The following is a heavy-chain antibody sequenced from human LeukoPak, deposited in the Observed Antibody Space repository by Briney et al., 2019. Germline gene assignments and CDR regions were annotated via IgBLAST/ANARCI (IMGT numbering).Heavy chain of an antibody. CDR1: GYTFTGYY. D-gene: IGHD6-19*01. CDR3: ARGIAVAGQSYYYYMDV. V-gene: IGHV1-2*02. J-gene: IGHJ6*03. Sequence: ASVKVSCKASGYTFTGYYMHWVRQAPGQGLEWMGWINPNSGGTNYAQKFQGRVTMTRDTSISTAYMELSSLRSEDTAVYYCARGIAVAGQSYYYYMDVWGKGTTVTVSS. CDR2: INPNSGGT.